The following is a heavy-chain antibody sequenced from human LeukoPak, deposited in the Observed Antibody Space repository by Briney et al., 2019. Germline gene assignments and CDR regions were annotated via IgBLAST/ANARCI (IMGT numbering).Heavy chain of an antibody. J-gene: IGHJ4*02. Sequence: PSETLSLTCTASGGSISSYYWSWIRQPPGKGLEWIGYIYYSGSTNYNPSLKSRVTISVDTSKNQFSLKLSSVTAADTAVYYCARGYYDSSGYDYWGQGTLVTVSS. D-gene: IGHD3-22*01. V-gene: IGHV4-59*01. CDR1: GGSISSYY. CDR3: ARGYYDSSGYDY. CDR2: IYYSGST.